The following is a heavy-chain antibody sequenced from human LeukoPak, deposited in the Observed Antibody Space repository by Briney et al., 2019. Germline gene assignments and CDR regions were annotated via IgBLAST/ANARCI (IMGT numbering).Heavy chain of an antibody. J-gene: IGHJ4*02. V-gene: IGHV3-64*02. CDR1: GYIFSDHP. Sequence: PGGSLRLSCVASGYIFSDHPMHWVRQAPGKGLEFVSAITTDGSRTFYAESVKGRFTISRDNSNNALFLQMDRLRPEDMATYFCARGLENSFGVMLLDWGQGTLVIVSS. D-gene: IGHD5-18*01. CDR3: ARGLENSFGVMLLD. CDR2: ITTDGSRT.